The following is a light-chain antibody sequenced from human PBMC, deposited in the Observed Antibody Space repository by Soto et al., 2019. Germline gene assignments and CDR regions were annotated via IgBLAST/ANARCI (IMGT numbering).Light chain of an antibody. CDR2: NVI. J-gene: IGLJ1*01. Sequence: QSALTQPRSVSGSPGQSVTISCTGTSSDVGGYNFVSWNQHHPGKAPKLMIYNVIQRPSGVPDRFSASKSGNTASLTISGLQAEDEADYYCCSYAGSYTYVFGTGTKLTVL. CDR3: CSYAGSYTYV. CDR1: SSDVGGYNF. V-gene: IGLV2-11*01.